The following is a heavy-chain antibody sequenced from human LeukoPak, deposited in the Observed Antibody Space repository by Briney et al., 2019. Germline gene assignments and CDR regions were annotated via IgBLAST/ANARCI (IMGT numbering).Heavy chain of an antibody. V-gene: IGHV3-23*01. Sequence: PGGSLRLSCAASGFTFSSYGMSWVRQAPGKGLEWVSAISGSGGSTYYADSVEGRFTISRDNAKNSLYLQMNSLRAEDTAVYYCARDAMKRGSGWYEWLWYFDLWGRGTLVTVSS. D-gene: IGHD6-19*01. J-gene: IGHJ2*01. CDR2: ISGSGGST. CDR3: ARDAMKRGSGWYEWLWYFDL. CDR1: GFTFSSYG.